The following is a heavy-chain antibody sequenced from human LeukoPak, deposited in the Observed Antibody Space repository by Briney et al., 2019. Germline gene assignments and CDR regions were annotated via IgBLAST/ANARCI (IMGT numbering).Heavy chain of an antibody. CDR2: ISGSGGST. CDR3: AKDRGDGDYYFDY. Sequence: PGGSLRLSCAASGFTFSSYAMSWVRQAPGKGLEWVSAISGSGGSTNYADSVKGRFTISRDNSKNTLYLQMNSLRAEDTAVYYCAKDRGDGDYYFDYWGQGTLVTVSS. CDR1: GFTFSSYA. J-gene: IGHJ4*02. V-gene: IGHV3-23*01. D-gene: IGHD4-17*01.